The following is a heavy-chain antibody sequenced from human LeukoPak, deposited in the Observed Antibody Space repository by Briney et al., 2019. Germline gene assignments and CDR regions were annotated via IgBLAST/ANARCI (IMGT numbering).Heavy chain of an antibody. CDR2: IYPGDSDS. V-gene: IGHV5-51*01. Sequence: GESLKISCKGSGYRFTDYWIAWVRQMPGKGLEWMGIIYPGDSDSRYSPSFQGQVTFSADKSISTAYLQWSSLKASDTAMYYCATGIVGATSAFDIWGQGTMVTVSS. J-gene: IGHJ3*02. CDR1: GYRFTDYW. D-gene: IGHD1-26*01. CDR3: ATGIVGATSAFDI.